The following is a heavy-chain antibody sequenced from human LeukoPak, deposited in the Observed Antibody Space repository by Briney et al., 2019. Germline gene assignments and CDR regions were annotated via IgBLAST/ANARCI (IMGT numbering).Heavy chain of an antibody. CDR2: INPNSGGT. J-gene: IGHJ4*02. V-gene: IGHV1-2*02. CDR1: GYTFTGYY. CDR3: ARTLPEPVHYDFWSGYYPPFDY. Sequence: ASVKVSCKASGYTFTGYYMHWVRQAPGQGLEWMGWINPNSGGTNYAQKFQGRVTMTRDTSISTAYMELSRLRSDDTAVYYCARTLPEPVHYDFWSGYYPPFDYWGQGTLVTVSS. D-gene: IGHD3-3*01.